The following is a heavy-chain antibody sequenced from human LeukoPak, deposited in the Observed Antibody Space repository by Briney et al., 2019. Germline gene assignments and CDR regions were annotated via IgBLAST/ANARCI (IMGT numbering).Heavy chain of an antibody. CDR1: GITLSSYW. Sequence: GGSLRLSCAASGITLSSYWMSWVRQAPGKGLEWVANIKQDGSEKYYVDSVKGRFTISRDNAKNSLYLQMNSLRAEDTAMYYCARARIAVAVYYFDCWGQGTLVTVSS. J-gene: IGHJ4*02. V-gene: IGHV3-7*04. CDR3: ARARIAVAVYYFDC. D-gene: IGHD6-19*01. CDR2: IKQDGSEK.